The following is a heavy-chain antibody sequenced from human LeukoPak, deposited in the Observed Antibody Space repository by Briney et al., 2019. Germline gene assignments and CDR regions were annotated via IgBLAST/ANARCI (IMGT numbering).Heavy chain of an antibody. Sequence: PGGSLRLSCTVSGFTVSSNSMSWVRQAPGKGLEWVSFIYSDNTHYSDSVKGRFTISRDNSKNTLYLQMNSLRAEDTAVYYCAKDPPFLIVVDSFDYWGQGTLVTVSS. J-gene: IGHJ4*02. V-gene: IGHV3-53*01. CDR2: IYSDNT. CDR1: GFTVSSNS. D-gene: IGHD3-22*01. CDR3: AKDPPFLIVVDSFDY.